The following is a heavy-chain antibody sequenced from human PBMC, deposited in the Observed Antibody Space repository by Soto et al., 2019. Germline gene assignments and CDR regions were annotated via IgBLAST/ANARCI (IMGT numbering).Heavy chain of an antibody. V-gene: IGHV3-7*01. CDR1: GFTFSNYW. J-gene: IGHJ4*02. Sequence: EVQLVESGGGLVQPGGSLRLSCAASGFTFSNYWMDWVRQAPGKGLEWVANINQDGSEKHYVDSVKGRFTISRDNAKNSLYLRMSSLTAEDSALYYCSTSLNYWGQGTLVTVSS. CDR3: STSLNY. CDR2: INQDGSEK.